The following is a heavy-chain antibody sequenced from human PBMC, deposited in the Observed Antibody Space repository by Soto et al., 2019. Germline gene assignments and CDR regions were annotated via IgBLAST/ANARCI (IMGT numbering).Heavy chain of an antibody. Sequence: GESLKISCKGSGYSFTSYWIGWVRQMPGKGLEWMGIIYPGDSDTRYSPSFQGQVTISADKSISTAYLQWSSLKASDTAMYYCARRRGRVVLFIRATWFYPLCQGTAVTVSS. J-gene: IGHJ5*02. CDR3: ARRRGRVVLFIRATWFYP. CDR2: IYPGDSDT. CDR1: GYSFTSYW. D-gene: IGHD3-10*01. V-gene: IGHV5-51*01.